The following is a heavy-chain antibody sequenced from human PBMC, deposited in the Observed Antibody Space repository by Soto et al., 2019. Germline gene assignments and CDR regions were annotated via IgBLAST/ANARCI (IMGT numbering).Heavy chain of an antibody. Sequence: EVQLLESGGGLVQPGGSLRLSCAPSGFTFSSYAMSWVRQAPGKGLEWVSAISGSGGSTYYADSVKGRFTISRDNSKNTLYLQMNSLRAEDTAVYYCAKDLYGGNSRDWFDPWGQGTLVTVSS. V-gene: IGHV3-23*01. CDR1: GFTFSSYA. CDR2: ISGSGGST. D-gene: IGHD4-17*01. J-gene: IGHJ5*02. CDR3: AKDLYGGNSRDWFDP.